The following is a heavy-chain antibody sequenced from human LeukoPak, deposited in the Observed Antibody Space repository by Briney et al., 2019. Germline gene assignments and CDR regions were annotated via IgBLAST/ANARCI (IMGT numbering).Heavy chain of an antibody. CDR1: GYTFTSYY. V-gene: IGHV1-46*01. D-gene: IGHD6-19*01. CDR3: ASLAVARDYFDY. CDR2: INPSGGST. Sequence: ASVKVSCKASGYTFTSYYMHWVRQAPGQGLEWMGIINPSGGSTSYAQKFQGRVTMTRDTSTSTVYMELSSLRSEDTAVYYCASLAVARDYFDYWGQGTLVTVSS. J-gene: IGHJ4*02.